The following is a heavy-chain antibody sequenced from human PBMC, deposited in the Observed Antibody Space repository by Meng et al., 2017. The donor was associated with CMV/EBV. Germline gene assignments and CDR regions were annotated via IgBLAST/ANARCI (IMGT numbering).Heavy chain of an antibody. J-gene: IGHJ6*02. CDR1: GFTFSSYS. Sequence: GGSLRLSCAASGFTFSSYSMNWVRQAPGKGLEWMGIIYPGDSDTRYSPSFQGQVTISADKSIRTAYLQWSSLKASDTAMYYCARHGGPPYCSSTSCYGSGRDSLTGYYYGMDVWGQGTTDTVSS. CDR3: ARHGGPPYCSSTSCYGSGRDSLTGYYYGMDV. D-gene: IGHD2-2*01. V-gene: IGHV5-51*01. CDR2: IYPGDSDT.